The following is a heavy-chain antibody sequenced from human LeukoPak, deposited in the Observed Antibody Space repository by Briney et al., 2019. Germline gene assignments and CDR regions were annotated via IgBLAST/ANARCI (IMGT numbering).Heavy chain of an antibody. J-gene: IGHJ4*02. D-gene: IGHD2-2*01. CDR1: GFTFSSYS. V-gene: IGHV3-21*01. CDR3: AITPVVPAAMVDY. CDR2: ISSSSYI. Sequence: PGGSLRLSCAASGFTFSSYSMNWVRQAPGKGLEWVSSISSSSYIYYADSVKGRFTISRDNAKNSLYLQMNSLRAEDTAVYYCAITPVVPAAMVDYWGQGTLVTVSS.